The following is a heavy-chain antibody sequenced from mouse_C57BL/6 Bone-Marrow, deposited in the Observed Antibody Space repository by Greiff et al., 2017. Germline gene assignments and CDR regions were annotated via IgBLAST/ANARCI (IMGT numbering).Heavy chain of an antibody. CDR3: ASGDYYGSSSHFDV. J-gene: IGHJ1*03. D-gene: IGHD1-1*01. V-gene: IGHV1-52*01. Sequence: QVQLQQPGAELVRPGSSVKLSCKASGYTFTSYWMHWVKQRPIQGLEWIGNIDPSDSETHYNQKFKDKATLTVDKSSSTAYMQLSSLTSEYSAVYSCASGDYYGSSSHFDVWGTGTTVTVSS. CDR1: GYTFTSYW. CDR2: IDPSDSET.